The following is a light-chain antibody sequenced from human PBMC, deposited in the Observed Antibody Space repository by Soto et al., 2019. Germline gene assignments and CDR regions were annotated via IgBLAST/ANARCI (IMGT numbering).Light chain of an antibody. Sequence: QSVLTQPRSVSGSPGQSVTISCTGSSSDIGTYDYVSWYRQRPGKAPQLIIYDVNKRPSGVPDRFSGSKSGNTASLTISGLQAEDEADYHCCSYAGSYTYVVLGGGTKLTVL. CDR1: SSDIGTYDY. CDR2: DVN. J-gene: IGLJ2*01. CDR3: CSYAGSYTYVV. V-gene: IGLV2-11*01.